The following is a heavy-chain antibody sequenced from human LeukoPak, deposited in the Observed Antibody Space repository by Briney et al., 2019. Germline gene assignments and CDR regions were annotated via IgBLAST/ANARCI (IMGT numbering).Heavy chain of an antibody. V-gene: IGHV3-7*01. Sequence: GGSLRLSCAASGFTFSRYWMSWVRQAPGKGLEWVANIKQDGSEKYYVDSVKGRFTISRDNAQNSLYLQMNSLRAEDTAVYYCATDLGSSRPNFWGQGILVTVSS. CDR1: GFTFSRYW. J-gene: IGHJ4*02. CDR3: ATDLGSSRPNF. CDR2: IKQDGSEK. D-gene: IGHD6-13*01.